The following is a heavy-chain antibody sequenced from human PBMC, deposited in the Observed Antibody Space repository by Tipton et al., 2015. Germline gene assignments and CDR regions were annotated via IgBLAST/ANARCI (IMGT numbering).Heavy chain of an antibody. CDR3: ARARGRHGGLFDS. D-gene: IGHD4-23*01. Sequence: GLVKPSETMSLTCDVSGYSINNDYYWSWIRQPPGKELEWIGYIQYSGSTNYNPSLKSRVTISVDTSKTQFSLKMSSVTASDTAVYYCARARGRHGGLFDSWGQGILVTVSS. V-gene: IGHV4-59*01. J-gene: IGHJ4*02. CDR1: GYSINNDYY. CDR2: IQYSGST.